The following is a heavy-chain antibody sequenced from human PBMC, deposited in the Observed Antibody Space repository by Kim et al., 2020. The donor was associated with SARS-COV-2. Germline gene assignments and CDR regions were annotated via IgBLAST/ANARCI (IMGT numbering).Heavy chain of an antibody. CDR2: INHSGST. J-gene: IGHJ6*02. V-gene: IGHV4-34*01. Sequence: SETLSLTCAVYGGSFSGYYWSWIRQPPGKGLEWIGEINHSGSTNYNPSLKSRVTISVDTSKNQFSLKLNSVTAADTAVYYCARGKTVTTIYYYHYGMDVWGQGTTVTVSS. D-gene: IGHD4-17*01. CDR3: ARGKTVTTIYYYHYGMDV. CDR1: GGSFSGYY.